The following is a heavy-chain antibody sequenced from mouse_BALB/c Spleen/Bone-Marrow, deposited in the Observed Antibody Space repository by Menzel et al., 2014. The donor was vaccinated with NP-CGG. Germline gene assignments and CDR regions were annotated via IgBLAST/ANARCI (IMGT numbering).Heavy chain of an antibody. CDR1: GFTFSGFG. CDR3: ARSGITTGSYWYFDI. Sequence: DVMLVESGGGLVQPGGSRKLSCAASGFTFSGFGMHWVRQAPGKGLEWVAYISRGSSTIYYADTVKGRFTISRDNPKNSLFLQMTSLRSVDTAMYYCARSGITTGSYWYFDIWGAGTTVTVSS. D-gene: IGHD1-1*01. J-gene: IGHJ1*01. CDR2: ISRGSSTI. V-gene: IGHV5-17*02.